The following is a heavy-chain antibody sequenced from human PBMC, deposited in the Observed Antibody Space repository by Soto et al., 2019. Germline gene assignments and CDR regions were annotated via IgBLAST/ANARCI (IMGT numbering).Heavy chain of an antibody. CDR3: ARAISGYVT. CDR2: INPRTGGT. J-gene: IGHJ5*02. Sequence: ASVKVSCKASGYTFIDYYIYWVRQAPGQGLEWMGWINPRTGGTNFAQKFKAWVTMTRDTSITTAYMDQSSLRSEDTAIYYCARAISGYVTWGQGTLVTVSS. D-gene: IGHD5-12*01. CDR1: GYTFIDYY. V-gene: IGHV1-2*04.